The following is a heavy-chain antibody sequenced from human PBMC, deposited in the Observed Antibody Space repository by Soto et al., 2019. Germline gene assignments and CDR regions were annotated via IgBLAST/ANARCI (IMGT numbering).Heavy chain of an antibody. CDR3: ARGVTIFGVVTKFDY. Sequence: SETLSLTCTVSGGSISSGGYYWSWIRQHPGKGLEWIGYIYYSGSTYYNPSLKSRVTISVDTSKNQFSLKLSSVTAADTAVYYCARGVTIFGVVTKFDYWGQGTLVTVSS. CDR1: GGSISSGGYY. J-gene: IGHJ4*02. CDR2: IYYSGST. V-gene: IGHV4-31*03. D-gene: IGHD3-3*01.